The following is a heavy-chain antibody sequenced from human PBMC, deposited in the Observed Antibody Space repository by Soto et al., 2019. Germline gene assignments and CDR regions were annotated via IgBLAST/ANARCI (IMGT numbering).Heavy chain of an antibody. CDR3: ARDPGYSYGYN. D-gene: IGHD5-18*01. V-gene: IGHV1-3*01. CDR2: INAGNGNT. CDR1: GYTFTTYA. J-gene: IGHJ4*02. Sequence: QVQIVQSGAEVKKPGASVKVSCKASGYTFTTYAMHWVRQAPGQRLEWMGWINAGNGNTKYSQKFQGRVTITRDTSASTASLELSSLRSEDTAVYYCARDPGYSYGYNWGQGTLVTVSS.